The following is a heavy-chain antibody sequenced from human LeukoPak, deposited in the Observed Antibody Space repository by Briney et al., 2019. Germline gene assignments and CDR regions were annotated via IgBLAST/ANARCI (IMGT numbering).Heavy chain of an antibody. CDR1: GYSISSGYY. D-gene: IGHD6-6*01. Sequence: SETLSLTCTVSGYSISSGYYWGWIRQPPGKGLEWIGSIYHSGSTYYNPSLKSRVTISVDTSKNQFSLKLSSVTAADTAVYYCARRVYSSSPPFDYWGQGTLVTVSS. J-gene: IGHJ4*02. CDR2: IYHSGST. CDR3: ARRVYSSSPPFDY. V-gene: IGHV4-38-2*02.